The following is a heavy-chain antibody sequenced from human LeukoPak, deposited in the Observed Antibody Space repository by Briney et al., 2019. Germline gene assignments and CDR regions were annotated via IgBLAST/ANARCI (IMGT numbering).Heavy chain of an antibody. J-gene: IGHJ1*01. V-gene: IGHV3-23*01. Sequence: GGSLRLSCAASGFTFSSYAMSWVRQAPGKGLEWVSAISGSGGSTYYADSVKGRFTISRDNSKNTLYLQMNSLRAEDTAAYYCATYYYDSSGYFSEQEYFQHWGQGTLVTVSS. CDR3: ATYYYDSSGYFSEQEYFQH. CDR1: GFTFSSYA. D-gene: IGHD3-22*01. CDR2: ISGSGGST.